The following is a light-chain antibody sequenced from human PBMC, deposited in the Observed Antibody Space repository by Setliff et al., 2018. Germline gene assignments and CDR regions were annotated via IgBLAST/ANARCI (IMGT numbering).Light chain of an antibody. CDR3: SAYTSSSTYV. CDR1: IGDVGAYDF. V-gene: IGLV2-14*01. J-gene: IGLJ1*01. Sequence: QSVLTQPASVSGSPGQSITISCSETIGDVGAYDFVSWYQHHPGKAPKLVIYEVTNRPSGISNRFSGSKSGNSASLIISGLQAEDEADYYCSAYTSSSTYVFGTGTKVT. CDR2: EVT.